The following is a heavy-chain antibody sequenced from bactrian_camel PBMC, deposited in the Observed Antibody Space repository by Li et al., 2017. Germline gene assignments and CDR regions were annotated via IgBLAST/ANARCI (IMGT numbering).Heavy chain of an antibody. V-gene: IGHV3S40*01. D-gene: IGHD5*01. Sequence: VQLVESGGGSVQAGGSLRLSCAASGYTYSTNCMGWFRQAPGKGLGWVSAINSGGGSTYYADSVKGRFIISRDNTKDTVYLQMHSLKSEDTALYYCIGTDFDGPTVAYWGQGTQVTVS. J-gene: IGHJ4*01. CDR2: INSGGGST. CDR1: GYTYSTNC. CDR3: IGTDFDGPTVAY.